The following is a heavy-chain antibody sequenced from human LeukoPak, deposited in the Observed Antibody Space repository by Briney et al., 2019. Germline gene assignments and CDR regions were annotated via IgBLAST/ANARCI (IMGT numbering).Heavy chain of an antibody. CDR3: ARDPYYYDSSGYWDY. J-gene: IGHJ4*02. CDR2: ISYDGSNK. D-gene: IGHD3-22*01. CDR1: GFTFSSYA. V-gene: IGHV3-30*04. Sequence: GGSLRLSCAASGFTFSSYAMHWVRQAPGKGLEWVAVISYDGSNKYYADPGKGRFTISRDNTKNTLYLQMNRLRAEDTAVYYCARDPYYYDSSGYWDYWGQGTLVTVSS.